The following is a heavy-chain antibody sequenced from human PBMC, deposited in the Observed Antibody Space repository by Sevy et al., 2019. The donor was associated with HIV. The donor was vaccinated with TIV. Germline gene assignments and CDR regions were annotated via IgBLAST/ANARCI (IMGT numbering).Heavy chain of an antibody. CDR1: GGSISSYY. D-gene: IGHD3-3*01. Sequence: SETLSLTCTVSGGSISSYYWSWIRQPAGKGLEWIGRIYTSGSTNYNPSLKSRVTMSVDTSKNQFSLKLSSVTAADTAMYYCARDSYDFWSGYYYYYYGMDVWGQGTTVTVSS. J-gene: IGHJ6*02. CDR3: ARDSYDFWSGYYYYYYGMDV. V-gene: IGHV4-4*07. CDR2: IYTSGST.